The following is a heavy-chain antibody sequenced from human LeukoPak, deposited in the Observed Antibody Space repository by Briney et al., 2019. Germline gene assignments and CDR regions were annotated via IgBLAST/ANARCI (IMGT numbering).Heavy chain of an antibody. CDR1: GFTFSSYA. Sequence: GGSLRLSCAASGFTFSSYAMSWVRQAPGKGRECVSAISGSGGSTYYAECVKGRFTISRVSSKSRLYLQMNSMRAEDRAVYYCAKAPVRGVDNWFDPWGEGTLVSVSS. V-gene: IGHV3-23*01. CDR2: ISGSGGST. J-gene: IGHJ5*02. CDR3: AKAPVRGVDNWFDP. D-gene: IGHD3-10*01.